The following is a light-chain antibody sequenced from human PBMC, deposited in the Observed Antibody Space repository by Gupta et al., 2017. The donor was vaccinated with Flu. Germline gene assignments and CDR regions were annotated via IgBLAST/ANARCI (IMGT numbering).Light chain of an antibody. CDR2: WAS. Sequence: NCKSSQNLLYSSNNKNYLAWYQQKPGQPPKLLIYWASTRYSGVPDRFSGSGSGTDFTLTISSLQAEDVAVYYCQQYYAIPRTFGQGTRVEIK. J-gene: IGKJ1*01. CDR1: QNLLYSSNNKNY. V-gene: IGKV4-1*01. CDR3: QQYYAIPRT.